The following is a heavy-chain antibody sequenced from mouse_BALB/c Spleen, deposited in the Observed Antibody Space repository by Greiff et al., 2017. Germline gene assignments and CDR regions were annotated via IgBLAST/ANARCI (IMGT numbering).Heavy chain of an antibody. CDR3: ARGRYRYDGDWYFDV. V-gene: IGHV1S135*01. J-gene: IGHJ1*01. CDR1: GYSFTSYY. CDR2: IDPFNGGT. D-gene: IGHD2-14*01. Sequence: EVQLQESGPELMKPGASVKISCKASGYSFTSYYMHWVKQSHGKGLEWIGYIDPFNGGTSYNQKFKGKATLTVDKSSSTAYMHLSSLTSEDSAVYYYARGRYRYDGDWYFDVWGAGTTVTVSS.